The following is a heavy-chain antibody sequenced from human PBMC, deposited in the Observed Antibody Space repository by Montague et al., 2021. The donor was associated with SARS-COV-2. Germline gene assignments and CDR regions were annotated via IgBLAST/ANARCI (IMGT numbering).Heavy chain of an antibody. CDR3: ARDRPYYYGSGIPGYYGMDV. CDR1: GFTFSSYA. D-gene: IGHD3-10*01. J-gene: IGHJ6*02. CDR2: ISYDGSNK. V-gene: IGHV3-30*04. Sequence: SLRLSCPASGFTFSSYALHWVRQALGKGLEWVAVISYDGSNKYYVDSVKGRFTISRDNSKNTLYLQMNSLRAEDTAVYYCARDRPYYYGSGIPGYYGMDVWGQGTTVTVSS.